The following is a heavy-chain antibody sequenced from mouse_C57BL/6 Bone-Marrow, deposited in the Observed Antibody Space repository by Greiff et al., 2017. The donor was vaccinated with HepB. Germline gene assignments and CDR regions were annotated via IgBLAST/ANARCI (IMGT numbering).Heavy chain of an antibody. CDR2: ISSGGSYT. CDR1: GFTFSSYG. CDR3: ARPLYGSSSWFAY. V-gene: IGHV5-6*01. D-gene: IGHD1-1*01. J-gene: IGHJ3*01. Sequence: EVKLVESGGDLVKPGGSLKLSCAASGFTFSSYGMSWVRQTPDKRLEWVATISSGGSYTYYPDSVKGRFTISRDNAKNTLYLQMISLKSEDSAMYYCARPLYGSSSWFAYWGQGTLVTVSA.